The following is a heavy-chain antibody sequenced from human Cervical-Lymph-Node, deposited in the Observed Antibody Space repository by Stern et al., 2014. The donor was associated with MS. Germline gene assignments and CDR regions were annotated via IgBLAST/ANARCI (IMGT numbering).Heavy chain of an antibody. CDR2: ITSSGRTI. D-gene: IGHD1-14*01. J-gene: IGHJ4*02. CDR3: ARIKFARRTPPDS. Sequence: VQLVESGGGLVKPGGSLRLSCAASCFTFSDYYMTWFRQAPGKVLEWLSDITSSGRTIYYADSVKGRFTISRDNAKKSLYLQMNSLRAEDTAVYYCARIKFARRTPPDSWGQGTLVTVSS. V-gene: IGHV3-11*01. CDR1: CFTFSDYY.